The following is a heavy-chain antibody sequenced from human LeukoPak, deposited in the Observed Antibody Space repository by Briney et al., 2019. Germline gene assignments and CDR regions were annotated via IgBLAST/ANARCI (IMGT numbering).Heavy chain of an antibody. CDR3: ATASAGWLSDY. Sequence: GGSLRLTCAASGFTFSSYSMDWVRHAPGKGLEWVSSISSSSSYIYYADSVKGRFTISRDNAKNSLYLQMNSLRAEDTAVYYCATASAGWLSDYWGQGTLVTVSS. V-gene: IGHV3-21*01. D-gene: IGHD6-19*01. J-gene: IGHJ4*02. CDR2: ISSSSSYI. CDR1: GFTFSSYS.